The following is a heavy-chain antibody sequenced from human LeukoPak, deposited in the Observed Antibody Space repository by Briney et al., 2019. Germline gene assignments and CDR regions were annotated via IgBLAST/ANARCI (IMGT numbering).Heavy chain of an antibody. CDR2: IYHSGST. Sequence: PSETLSLTCAVSGGSISSGGYSWSWIRQPPGKGLEWIGYIYHSGSTYYNPSLKSRVTISVDRSKNQFSLKLSSVTAAATAVYYCARGGGMVRGVIDYYYYYGMDVWGKGTTVTVSS. J-gene: IGHJ6*04. CDR3: ARGGGMVRGVIDYYYYYGMDV. V-gene: IGHV4-30-2*01. CDR1: GGSISSGGYS. D-gene: IGHD3-10*01.